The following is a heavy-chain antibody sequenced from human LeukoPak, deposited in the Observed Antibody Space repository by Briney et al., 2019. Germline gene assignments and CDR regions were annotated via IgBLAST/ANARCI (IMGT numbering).Heavy chain of an antibody. CDR2: IKEDGSEK. CDR3: ARDLYSQY. J-gene: IGHJ4*02. D-gene: IGHD2-21*01. Sequence: GGSLRLSCAASGFTLSAHWMSWVRQAPGKGLEWVANIKEDGSEKYVDSVKGRFTISRDIAKNSLYLQMNSQRAEDTAVYYCARDLYSQYWGQGTLVTVSS. V-gene: IGHV3-7*01. CDR1: GFTLSAHW.